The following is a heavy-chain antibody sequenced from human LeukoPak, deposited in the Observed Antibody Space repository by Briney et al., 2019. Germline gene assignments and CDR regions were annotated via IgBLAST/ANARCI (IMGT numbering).Heavy chain of an antibody. Sequence: ASVKVSCKASGYTFTSYYMHWVRQAPGQGLEWMGIINPSGGSTSYAQKFQGRVTMTRDTSTSTVYMELSSLRSEDTAVYYCARDGDSSGYYGYYYMDVWGKGTTVTVSS. CDR3: ARDGDSSGYYGYYYMDV. CDR1: GYTFTSYY. V-gene: IGHV1-46*01. CDR2: INPSGGST. D-gene: IGHD3-22*01. J-gene: IGHJ6*03.